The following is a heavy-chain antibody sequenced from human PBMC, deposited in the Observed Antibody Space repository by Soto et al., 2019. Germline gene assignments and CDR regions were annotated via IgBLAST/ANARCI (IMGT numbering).Heavy chain of an antibody. V-gene: IGHV1-18*01. CDR1: GYTFTSYG. CDR2: ISAYNGNT. CDR3: ARDSPDYGDSFDP. Sequence: ASVKVSCKASGYTFTSYGISWVRQAPGRGLEWMGWISAYNGNTNYAQKPQGRVTMTTDTSTSTAYMELRSLRSDDTAVYYCARDSPDYGDSFDPWGQGTLVTVSS. D-gene: IGHD4-17*01. J-gene: IGHJ5*02.